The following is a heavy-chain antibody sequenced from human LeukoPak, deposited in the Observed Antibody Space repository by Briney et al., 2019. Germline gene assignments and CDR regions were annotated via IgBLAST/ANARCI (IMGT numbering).Heavy chain of an antibody. V-gene: IGHV3-30-3*01. CDR1: GFTFSSYA. CDR3: ARVPTIPDY. J-gene: IGHJ4*02. D-gene: IGHD5-12*01. Sequence: PGGSLRLSCAASGFTFSSYAMHWVRQAPGKGLEWVAVISYDGSNKYYADSVKGRFTISRDNSKNTLYLQMNSLRAEDTAVYYCARVPTIPDYWGQGTLVTVSS. CDR2: ISYDGSNK.